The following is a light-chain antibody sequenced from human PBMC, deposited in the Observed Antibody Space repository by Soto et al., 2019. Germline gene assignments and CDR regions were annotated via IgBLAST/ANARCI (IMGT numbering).Light chain of an antibody. Sequence: QSVLTQPPSASGTPGQTVTISCSGSSSNIGLNDVHWYRQHSGTAPQNLIYDTNQQATGVPDRFSGSRSGTSASLAIHGLQSEDEADYHCAAWDDSRNGPVFGGGTQLTVL. CDR3: AAWDDSRNGPV. V-gene: IGLV1-44*01. CDR1: SSNIGLND. J-gene: IGLJ2*01. CDR2: DTN.